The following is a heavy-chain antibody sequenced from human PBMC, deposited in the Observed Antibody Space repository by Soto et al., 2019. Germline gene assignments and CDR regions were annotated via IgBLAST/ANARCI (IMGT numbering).Heavy chain of an antibody. Sequence: SSETLSLTCTVSGGSISRYYWSWIRQPPGKGLEWIGYIYYSGSTNYNPSLKSRVTISVDTSKNQFSLKLSSVTAADTAVYYCARRYGGNLDYWGQGTLVTVSS. V-gene: IGHV4-59*08. CDR2: IYYSGST. CDR1: GGSISRYY. J-gene: IGHJ4*02. CDR3: ARRYGGNLDY. D-gene: IGHD1-26*01.